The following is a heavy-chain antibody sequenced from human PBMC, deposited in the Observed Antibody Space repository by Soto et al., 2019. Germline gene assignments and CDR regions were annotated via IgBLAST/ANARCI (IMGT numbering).Heavy chain of an antibody. J-gene: IGHJ6*02. CDR1: GYTFTGYY. D-gene: IGHD6-13*01. Sequence: VSVKVSCKASGYTFTGYYMHWVRQAPGQGLEWMGWINPNSGGTNYAQKFQGWVTMTRDTSISTAYMELSRLRSDDTAVYYCARDQIRVAAAQNYYYYYGMDAWGQGTTVTVSS. CDR3: ARDQIRVAAAQNYYYYYGMDA. V-gene: IGHV1-2*04. CDR2: INPNSGGT.